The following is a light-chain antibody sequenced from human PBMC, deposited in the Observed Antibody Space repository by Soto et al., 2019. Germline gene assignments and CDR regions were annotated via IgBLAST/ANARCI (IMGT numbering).Light chain of an antibody. CDR3: QQYDKWPYT. V-gene: IGKV3-15*01. CDR1: QSVSSD. J-gene: IGKJ2*01. CDR2: GAS. Sequence: EIVMTQSPATLSVSPGERATLSCRASQSVSSDLAWYQQIPGQAPRLLIYGASTRATGIPARFSGSGSGTEFTLTISSLQSEDIGIYYCQQYDKWPYTFGQGTHLEIK.